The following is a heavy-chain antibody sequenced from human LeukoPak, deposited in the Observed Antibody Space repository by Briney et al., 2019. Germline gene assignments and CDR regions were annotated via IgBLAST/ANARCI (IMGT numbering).Heavy chain of an antibody. CDR1: GGSISSTRYY. J-gene: IGHJ4*02. CDR2: IYYIGST. CDR3: ARFGASRRDLEGVDY. D-gene: IGHD1-26*01. V-gene: IGHV4-39*01. Sequence: SETLSLTCAVSGGSISSTRYYWGWIRQPPGKGLEWIGTIYYIGSTYYNPSLKSRVTISVDTSKNQFSLKLTSVTAADTALYYCARFGASRRDLEGVDYWGQGTLVTVSS.